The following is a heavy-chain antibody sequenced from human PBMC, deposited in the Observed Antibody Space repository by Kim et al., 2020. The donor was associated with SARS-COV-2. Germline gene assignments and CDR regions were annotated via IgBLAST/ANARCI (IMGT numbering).Heavy chain of an antibody. Sequence: ADSVKGRFTISRDNAKNSLYLQMNSLRAEDTAVYYCARVPRYSSSWLVDYWGQGTLVTVSS. V-gene: IGHV3-48*03. D-gene: IGHD6-13*01. CDR3: ARVPRYSSSWLVDY. J-gene: IGHJ4*02.